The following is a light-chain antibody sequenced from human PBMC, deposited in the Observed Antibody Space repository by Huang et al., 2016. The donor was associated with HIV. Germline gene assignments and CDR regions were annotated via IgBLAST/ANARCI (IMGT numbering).Light chain of an antibody. CDR1: QGISSY. Sequence: IQLTQSPSSLSAAVGDRVTITCRASQGISSYLAWYQQKPGKAPKLLIYAASTLQSGVPSRFCGSGSGTDFTLTITSLQPEDFATYYCQQSRTFGGGTKVEIK. V-gene: IGKV1-9*01. CDR3: QQSRT. J-gene: IGKJ4*01. CDR2: AAS.